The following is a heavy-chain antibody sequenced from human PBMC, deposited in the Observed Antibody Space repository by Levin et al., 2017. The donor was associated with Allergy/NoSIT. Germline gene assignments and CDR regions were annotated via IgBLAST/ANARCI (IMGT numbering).Heavy chain of an antibody. V-gene: IGHV3-74*01. CDR3: AREFRDDWSTDNHDAFDV. Sequence: ASVKVSCAASEFTFSNYWMHWVRQAPGKGLVWVSRINRDGGVTSYADSVMGRFTISRDDAKNTLYLQMNSLRAEDMAVYYCAREFRDDWSTDNHDAFDVWGQGTMVTVSS. CDR1: EFTFSNYW. D-gene: IGHD2-21*01. J-gene: IGHJ3*01. CDR2: INRDGGVT.